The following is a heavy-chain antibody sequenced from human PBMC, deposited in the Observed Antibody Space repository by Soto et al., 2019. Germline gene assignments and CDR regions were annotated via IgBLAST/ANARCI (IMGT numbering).Heavy chain of an antibody. D-gene: IGHD4-17*01. CDR1: AFTFGDYA. CDR3: TSYGDYEIAFDI. J-gene: IGHJ3*02. V-gene: IGHV3-49*03. CDR2: IRSKVYGATT. Sequence: HPGGSLRLSCTVSAFTFGDYAMSWFRQAPGKGLEWVGFIRSKVYGATTDYAASVKGRFTISRDDSKRIAYLQMDSLKTEDTAVYYCTSYGDYEIAFDIWGQGTMVTVSS.